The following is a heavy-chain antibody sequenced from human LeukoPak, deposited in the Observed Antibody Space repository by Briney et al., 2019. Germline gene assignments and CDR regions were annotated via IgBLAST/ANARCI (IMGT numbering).Heavy chain of an antibody. D-gene: IGHD2-2*02. Sequence: GGSLRLSCAASGFTFSSYAMHWVRQAPGKGLEWVAVISYDGSNKYYADSVKGRFTISRDNSKNTLYLQMNSLRAEDTAVYYCARSQRDIVVVPAVISLDGDAFDIWGQGTMVTVSS. V-gene: IGHV3-30-3*01. CDR2: ISYDGSNK. CDR3: ARSQRDIVVVPAVISLDGDAFDI. J-gene: IGHJ3*02. CDR1: GFTFSSYA.